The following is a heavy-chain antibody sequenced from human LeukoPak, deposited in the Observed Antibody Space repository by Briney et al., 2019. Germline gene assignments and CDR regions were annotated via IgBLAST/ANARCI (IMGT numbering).Heavy chain of an antibody. D-gene: IGHD3-10*01. CDR2: ISSSGGST. V-gene: IGHV3-23*01. CDR1: GFTFSSYA. Sequence: GGSLRLSCAASGFTFSSYAMSWVRQAPGKGLEWVSTISSSGGSTYYAYYVKGRFTISRDKSKNTLYLQMNSLRAEDTAVYYCAKDGSYYYGSGSYYHYYYYGMDVWGQGTTVTVSS. CDR3: AKDGSYYYGSGSYYHYYYYGMDV. J-gene: IGHJ6*02.